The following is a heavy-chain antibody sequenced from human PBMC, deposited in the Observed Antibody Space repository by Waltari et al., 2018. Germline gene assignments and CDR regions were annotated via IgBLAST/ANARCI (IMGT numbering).Heavy chain of an antibody. D-gene: IGHD3-22*01. CDR2: IYGGSGST. CDR3: ARRIGGSYYYGGGGLDS. CDR1: GGSISGYY. V-gene: IGHV4-59*12. J-gene: IGHJ4*03. Sequence: QVQLQESGPGLVKPSETLSLTCAVSGGSISGYYWSWIRKAPGKGLEWIGYIYGGSGSTSYNPSLKSRVTISIDTSKNQFSLKLSSVTAADTAVYYCARRIGGSYYYGGGGLDSWGQGVVVTVSS.